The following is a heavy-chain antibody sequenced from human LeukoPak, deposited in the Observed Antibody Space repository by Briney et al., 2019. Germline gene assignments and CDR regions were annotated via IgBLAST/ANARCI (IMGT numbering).Heavy chain of an antibody. D-gene: IGHD3-10*01. CDR3: TTDSPGFGELFRFDY. CDR1: GFTFTNAW. V-gene: IGHV3-15*01. CDR2: LKSITDGGTT. J-gene: IGHJ4*02. Sequence: GGSLGLSCATSGFTFTNAWMSWVRQAPGKGLEWVGRLKSITDGGTTDYAAPAKGKFTISRDDSKNTLYLQMNSLKTEDTAVYYCTTDSPGFGELFRFDYWGQGTLVTVSS.